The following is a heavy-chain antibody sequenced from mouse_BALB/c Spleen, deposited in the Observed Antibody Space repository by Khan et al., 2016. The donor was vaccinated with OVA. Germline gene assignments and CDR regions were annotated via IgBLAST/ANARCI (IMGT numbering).Heavy chain of an antibody. CDR2: ISYSGVT. CDR1: GYSITSGYA. D-gene: IGHD1-1*01. V-gene: IGHV3-2*02. CDR3: ARGNYFGYYFDY. J-gene: IGHJ2*01. Sequence: VQLQESGPGLAKPSPSLSLTCTVTGYSITSGYAWNWIRQFPGNKLEWMGYISYSGVTSYTPSLKNKITFTRDTSNNQFFMQLNSVTTEDTATYYCARGNYFGYYFDYWGQGTTLTVSS.